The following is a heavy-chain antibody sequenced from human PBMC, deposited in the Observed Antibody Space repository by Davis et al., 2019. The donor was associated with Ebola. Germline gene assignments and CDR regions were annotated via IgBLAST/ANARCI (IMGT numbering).Heavy chain of an antibody. CDR2: IYYSGTT. J-gene: IGHJ4*02. D-gene: IGHD4-17*01. Sequence: MPSETLSLTCAVYGGSFSGYYWSWIRQHPGKGLEWIGYIYYSGTTYYNPSLKSRVTISVDTSKNQFSLKLSSVTAADTAVYYCARGDYGDYSFDYWGQGTLVTVSS. V-gene: IGHV4-31*11. CDR3: ARGDYGDYSFDY. CDR1: GGSFSGYY.